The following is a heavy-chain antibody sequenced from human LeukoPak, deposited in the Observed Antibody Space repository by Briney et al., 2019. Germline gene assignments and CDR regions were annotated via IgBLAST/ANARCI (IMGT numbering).Heavy chain of an antibody. CDR3: AKDYCGGDCYTPPLGFNY. V-gene: IGHV3-30-3*02. D-gene: IGHD2-21*02. CDR2: ISYDGSNK. J-gene: IGHJ4*02. CDR1: GFTFSSYA. Sequence: PGGSLRLSCAASGFTFSSYAMPWVRQAPGKGLEWVAVISYDGSNKYYADSVKGRFTISRDNPNNRVYLQMNSLRDEDTAVYYCAKDYCGGDCYTPPLGFNYWGQGTLVTVSS.